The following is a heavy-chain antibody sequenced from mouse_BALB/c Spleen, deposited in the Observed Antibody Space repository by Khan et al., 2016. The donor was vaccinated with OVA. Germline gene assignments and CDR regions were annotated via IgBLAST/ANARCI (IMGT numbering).Heavy chain of an antibody. CDR1: GFTFNSYG. D-gene: IGHD1-1*01. V-gene: IGHV5-17*02. CDR3: ATSYFYGYYFDY. CDR2: ISGDSNTI. J-gene: IGHJ2*01. Sequence: VQLKESGGGLVQPGGSRKLSCAASGFTFNSYGMHWVRQAPEKGLEWVAYISGDSNTIYYADTVKGRFTISGDNPKNTLFLQMTSLMSEDTAMYYCATSYFYGYYFDYWGPGTTLTVS.